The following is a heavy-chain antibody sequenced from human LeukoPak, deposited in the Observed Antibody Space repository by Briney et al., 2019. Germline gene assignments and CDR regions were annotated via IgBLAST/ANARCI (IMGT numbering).Heavy chain of an antibody. Sequence: PGGSLRRSSAASGFTFSGYTMSWVPPGPGKGREWGSAISGSGGSTYYTHSVRGAFTISTDNSKTTLYLQMNSPRAEDTAVYYCAKASTAARPFDYWGQGTLVTVSS. CDR3: AKASTAARPFDY. J-gene: IGHJ4*02. CDR2: ISGSGGST. V-gene: IGHV3-23*01. D-gene: IGHD6-6*01. CDR1: GFTFSGYT.